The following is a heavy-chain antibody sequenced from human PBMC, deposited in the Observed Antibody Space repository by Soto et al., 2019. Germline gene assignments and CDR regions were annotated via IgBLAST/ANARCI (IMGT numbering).Heavy chain of an antibody. CDR3: AKDLENMGWPHVIGY. D-gene: IGHD3-16*02. CDR2: ISGSGGST. Sequence: EVQLLESGGGLVQPGGSLRLSRAASGFTFSSYAMSWVRQAPGKGLEWVSAISGSGGSTYYADSVKGRFTISRDNSKNTLYLQMNSLRAEDTAVYYCAKDLENMGWPHVIGYWGQGTLVTVSS. CDR1: GFTFSSYA. J-gene: IGHJ4*02. V-gene: IGHV3-23*01.